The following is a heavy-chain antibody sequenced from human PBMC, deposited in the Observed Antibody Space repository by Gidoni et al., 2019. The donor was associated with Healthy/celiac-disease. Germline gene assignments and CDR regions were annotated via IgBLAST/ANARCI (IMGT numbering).Heavy chain of an antibody. J-gene: IGHJ4*02. Sequence: EVQLVESGGGLVKPGGSLRLSCAASGFTFSSYSMNWVRQAPGKGLEWVSSISRSSSYIYYADSVKGRFTISRDNAKNSLYLQMNSLRAEDTAVYYCARDRTIFGVVIPFDYWGQGTLVTVSS. CDR1: GFTFSSYS. D-gene: IGHD3-3*01. V-gene: IGHV3-21*01. CDR2: ISRSSSYI. CDR3: ARDRTIFGVVIPFDY.